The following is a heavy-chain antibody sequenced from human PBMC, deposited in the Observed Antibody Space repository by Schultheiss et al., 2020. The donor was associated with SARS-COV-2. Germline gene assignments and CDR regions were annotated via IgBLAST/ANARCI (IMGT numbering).Heavy chain of an antibody. CDR2: ISGSGGST. CDR3: AREGYSGYDRVDY. J-gene: IGHJ4*02. D-gene: IGHD5-12*01. Sequence: GGSLRLSCAASGFTFSSYQMNWVRQAPGKGLEWVSAISGSGGSTYYADSVKGRFTISRDNAKNSLYLQMNSLRAEDTAVYYCAREGYSGYDRVDYWGQGTLVTVSS. V-gene: IGHV3-48*03. CDR1: GFTFSSYQ.